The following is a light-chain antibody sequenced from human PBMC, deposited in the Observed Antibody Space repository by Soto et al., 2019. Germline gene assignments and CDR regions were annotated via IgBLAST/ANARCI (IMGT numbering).Light chain of an antibody. V-gene: IGLV1-44*01. CDR3: ATWDDRRNGYV. Sequence: QSLLTQPPSASWTPGQRVTISASGSSSNIGSNTVSWYQQVPGTAPNLLIYDNDERPPGVPGRFSGPKSGNSASLAISGLQSEDEADYYCATWDDRRNGYVFGPGTKVT. J-gene: IGLJ1*01. CDR1: SSNIGSNT. CDR2: DND.